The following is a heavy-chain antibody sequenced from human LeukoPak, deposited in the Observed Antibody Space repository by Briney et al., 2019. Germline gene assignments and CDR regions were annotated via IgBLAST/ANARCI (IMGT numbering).Heavy chain of an antibody. V-gene: IGHV1-69*06. D-gene: IGHD1/OR15-1a*01. CDR2: IIPIFGTA. Sequence: SVKVSCKASGGTLSSYAISWVRQAPGQGLEWMGGIIPIFGTANYAQKFQGRVTITADKSTSTAYMELSSLRSEDTAVYYCATDPMAGPEQPTAGLRYWGQGTLVTVSS. CDR1: GGTLSSYA. J-gene: IGHJ4*02. CDR3: ATDPMAGPEQPTAGLRY.